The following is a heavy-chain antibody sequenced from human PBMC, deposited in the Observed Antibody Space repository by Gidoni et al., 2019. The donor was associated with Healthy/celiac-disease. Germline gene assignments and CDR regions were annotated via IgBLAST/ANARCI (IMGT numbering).Heavy chain of an antibody. CDR2: IYYSGST. V-gene: IGHV4-59*01. CDR3: ARVSAAGTLSFDY. D-gene: IGHD6-13*01. CDR1: GGSISSYY. Sequence: QVQLQESGPGLVKPSETLSLTCTVSGGSISSYYWSWIRQPTGKGLEWIGYIYYSGSTNYNTSLKSRVTISGDTSKNQCSLKLSYVTAADTAVYYCARVSAAGTLSFDYWGQGTLVTVSS. J-gene: IGHJ4*02.